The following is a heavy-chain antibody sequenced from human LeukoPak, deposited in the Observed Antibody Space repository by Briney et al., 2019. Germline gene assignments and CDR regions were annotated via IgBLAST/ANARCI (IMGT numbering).Heavy chain of an antibody. V-gene: IGHV3-23*01. J-gene: IGHJ4*02. Sequence: PGGSLRLSCAASGFTFSSYAMSWVRQAPGKGLEWVSAISGSGGSTCYADSVKGRFTISRDNSKNTLYLQMNSLRAEDTAVYYCAKDPSRVVPAARLDYWGQGTLVTVSS. D-gene: IGHD2-2*01. CDR2: ISGSGGST. CDR1: GFTFSSYA. CDR3: AKDPSRVVPAARLDY.